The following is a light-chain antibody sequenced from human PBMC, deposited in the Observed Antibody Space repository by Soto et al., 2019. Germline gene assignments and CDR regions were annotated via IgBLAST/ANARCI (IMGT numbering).Light chain of an antibody. CDR1: QGISSY. J-gene: IGKJ1*01. CDR3: QQYYSYQWT. CDR2: AAS. Sequence: AIRMTQSPSSFSESTGDRVTITCRASQGISSYLAWYQQKPGKAPKLLIYAASTLQSGVPSRFSGSGSGTDFTLTISCLQSEDFATYYCQQYYSYQWTFGQGTKVEIK. V-gene: IGKV1-8*01.